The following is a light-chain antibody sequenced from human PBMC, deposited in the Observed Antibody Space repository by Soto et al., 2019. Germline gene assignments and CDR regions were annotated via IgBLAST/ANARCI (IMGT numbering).Light chain of an antibody. CDR2: GAS. V-gene: IGKV3-15*01. CDR3: QHYGSSPEWT. Sequence: EIVMPPSPATLSVSPGARATLSCRASQSVSSNLAWYQQKPGQAPRLLIYGASTRATGIPARFSGSGSGTDFTLTISRLEPEDFAVYYCQHYGSSPEWTFGQGTKVDIK. CDR1: QSVSSN. J-gene: IGKJ1*01.